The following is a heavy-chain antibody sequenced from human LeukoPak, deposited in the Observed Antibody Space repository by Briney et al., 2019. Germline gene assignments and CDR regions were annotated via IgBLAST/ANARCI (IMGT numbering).Heavy chain of an antibody. CDR2: IYHSGST. CDR3: ARVPSGSYGRFDY. J-gene: IGHJ4*02. V-gene: IGHV4-38-2*02. Sequence: KPSETLSLTCTVSGYSISSGYYWGWIRQPPGKGLEWIGSIYHSGSTYYNPSLKSRVTISLDTSKNQFSLKLSSVTAADTAIYYCARVPSGSYGRFDYWGQGTLVTVSS. D-gene: IGHD1-26*01. CDR1: GYSISSGYY.